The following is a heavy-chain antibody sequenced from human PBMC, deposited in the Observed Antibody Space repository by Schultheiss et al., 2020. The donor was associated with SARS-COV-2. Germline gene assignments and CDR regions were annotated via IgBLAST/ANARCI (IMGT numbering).Heavy chain of an antibody. J-gene: IGHJ4*02. CDR2: MRSKAYGATT. CDR3: TRASKVLRFLEWPFDY. CDR1: GFSFDDYA. Sequence: GGSLRLSCAGSGFSFDDYAMSWFRQAPGKGLEWVGFMRSKAYGATTEYAVSLRGRFIISRDDSKSIAYLQMNSLKTEDTAVYYCTRASKVLRFLEWPFDYWGQGTLVTVSS. D-gene: IGHD3-3*01. V-gene: IGHV3-49*03.